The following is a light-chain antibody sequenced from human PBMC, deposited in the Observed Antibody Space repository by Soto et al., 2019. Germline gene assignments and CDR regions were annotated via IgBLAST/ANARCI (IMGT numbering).Light chain of an antibody. J-gene: IGKJ4*01. Sequence: IVMTQSPDSLAVSLGERATLNCKSSQSVLHSSNNKNDLAWYQQKPGQPPKLLIYWSSIRESWFPDRFSGSGPGPDFTLTISSLQAEDVAVVDCQQYHSDSFTFGGGTKVEIK. CDR1: QSVLHSSNNKND. CDR2: WSS. CDR3: QQYHSDSFT. V-gene: IGKV4-1*01.